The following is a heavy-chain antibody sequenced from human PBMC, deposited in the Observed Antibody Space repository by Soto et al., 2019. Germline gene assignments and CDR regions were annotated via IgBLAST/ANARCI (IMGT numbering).Heavy chain of an antibody. CDR2: LNPDTGNT. J-gene: IGHJ3*01. CDR1: GLTFSDNL. V-gene: IGHV1-3*01. Sequence: QVQLVQSGAALKKPAASVNISFTAPGLTFSDNLINWVRQVPGQGLEWMGWLNPDTGNTRYSETFQGSVTISRHPLASIAYSALSGLENEDTALYFCARDMQSVGPRANAAFDVWGQATMITVSS. CDR3: ARDMQSVGPRANAAFDV.